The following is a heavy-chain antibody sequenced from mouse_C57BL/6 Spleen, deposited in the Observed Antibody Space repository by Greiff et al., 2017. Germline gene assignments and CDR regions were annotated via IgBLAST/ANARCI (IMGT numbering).Heavy chain of an antibody. CDR1: GFTFSDFY. J-gene: IGHJ4*01. Sequence: EVKLVDSGGGLVQSGRSLRLSCATSGFTFSDFYMEWVRQAPGKGLEWIAASRNKANDYTTEYSASVKGRFIVSRDTSQSILYLQMNALRAEDTAIYYCARDMDYWGQGTSVTVSS. CDR2: SRNKANDYTT. V-gene: IGHV7-1*01. CDR3: ARDMDY.